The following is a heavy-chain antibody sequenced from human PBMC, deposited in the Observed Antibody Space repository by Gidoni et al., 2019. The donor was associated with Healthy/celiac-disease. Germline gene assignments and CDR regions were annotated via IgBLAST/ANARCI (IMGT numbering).Heavy chain of an antibody. Sequence: QVQLQESGPGLVKPSETLSLPCPVSGSSLSRGYYWGWLRKPPGKGLEWIGSIYHSGSTYYNPSLKSRVTISVDTSKNQFSLKLSSVTAADTAVYYCARDRLIAAAGGFFDYWGQGTLVTVSS. CDR3: ARDRLIAAAGGFFDY. D-gene: IGHD6-13*01. CDR1: GSSLSRGYY. J-gene: IGHJ4*02. V-gene: IGHV4-38-2*02. CDR2: IYHSGST.